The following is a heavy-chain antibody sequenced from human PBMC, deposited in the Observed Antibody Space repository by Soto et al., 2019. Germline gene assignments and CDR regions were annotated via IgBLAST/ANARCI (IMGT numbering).Heavy chain of an antibody. Sequence: EESMKLSCEGSGNRFSHYWIGWVRQVPGTGLEWVGIIYPGDSDTIYNPSFQGHVIISADKSISTAYLQWSSLKASDTAIYYCASNETCDDESGAHLYGYDWGRVTPVTVAS. D-gene: IGHD2-15*01. CDR3: ASNETCDDESGAHLYGYD. J-gene: IGHJ4*02. V-gene: IGHV5-51*01. CDR1: GNRFSHYW. CDR2: IYPGDSDT.